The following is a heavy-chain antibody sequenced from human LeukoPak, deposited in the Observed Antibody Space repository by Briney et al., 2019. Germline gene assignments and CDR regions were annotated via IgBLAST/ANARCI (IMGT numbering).Heavy chain of an antibody. Sequence: GASVKVSCKASGYTFTSYYMHWVRQAPGQGPEWMGRINPNSGGTNYAQKFQGRVTMTRDTSISTAYMELSRLRSDDTAVYYCARWGAAAAGTFDYWGQGTLVTVSS. D-gene: IGHD6-13*01. CDR2: INPNSGGT. CDR3: ARWGAAAAGTFDY. V-gene: IGHV1-2*06. J-gene: IGHJ4*02. CDR1: GYTFTSYY.